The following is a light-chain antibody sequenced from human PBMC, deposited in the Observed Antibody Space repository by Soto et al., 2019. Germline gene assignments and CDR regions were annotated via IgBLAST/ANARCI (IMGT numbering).Light chain of an antibody. CDR2: AAS. CDR3: QQSHTLPFT. V-gene: IGKV1-39*01. Sequence: DIQMTQSPSSLSASVGDRVTITCRANLSVANYLHWYQQKSGRVPKLLIYAASNLQRGVPSRFSGGGPGTDFSLTISSLRLEDFATYFCQQSHTLPFTFGGGTKVDIK. CDR1: LSVANY. J-gene: IGKJ4*01.